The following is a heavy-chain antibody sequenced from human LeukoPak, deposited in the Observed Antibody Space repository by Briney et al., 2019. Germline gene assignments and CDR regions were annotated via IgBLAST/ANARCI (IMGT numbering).Heavy chain of an antibody. D-gene: IGHD5-18*01. CDR3: ARARDYNTAVLFY. CDR1: GGTFSSYA. V-gene: IGHV1-69*04. Sequence: ASVKVSCKASGGTFSSYAISWVRQAPGQGLEWMGRIIPILGIANYAQKFQGRVTITADKSTSTAYMELSSLRSEDTAAYYCARARDYNTAVLFYGGQGTLVTVSS. CDR2: IIPILGIA. J-gene: IGHJ4*02.